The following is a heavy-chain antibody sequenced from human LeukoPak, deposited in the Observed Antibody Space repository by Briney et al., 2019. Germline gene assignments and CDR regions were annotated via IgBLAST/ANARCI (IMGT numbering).Heavy chain of an antibody. V-gene: IGHV3-30*02. CDR1: GFTFSSYA. CDR3: AKDPGYSYGSYYMDV. J-gene: IGHJ6*03. D-gene: IGHD5-18*01. Sequence: GGSLRLSCAASGFTFSSYAMSWVRQAPGKGLEWVAFIRYDGSNKYYADSVKGRFTISRDNSKNTLYLQMNSLRAEDTAVYYCAKDPGYSYGSYYMDVWGKGTTVTVSS. CDR2: IRYDGSNK.